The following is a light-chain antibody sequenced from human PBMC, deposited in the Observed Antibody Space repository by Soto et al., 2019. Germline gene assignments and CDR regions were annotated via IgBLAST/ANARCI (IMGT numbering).Light chain of an antibody. Sequence: TQGRSTISSSPDERATLSFRARQNLYRSLAWYQQQPGQAPRLLIYAASSRATGVPDRFSGSGSGTDFTITISILRAEDFVIYYCQQYNYRPSTFGQGTRLDIK. CDR3: QQYNYRPST. V-gene: IGKV3D-15*03. CDR1: QNLYRS. J-gene: IGKJ1*01. CDR2: AAS.